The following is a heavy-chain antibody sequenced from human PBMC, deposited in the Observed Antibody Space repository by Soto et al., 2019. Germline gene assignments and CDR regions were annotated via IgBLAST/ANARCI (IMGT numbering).Heavy chain of an antibody. V-gene: IGHV3-11*05. D-gene: IGHD2-21*01. CDR1: GCTFSAHY. J-gene: IGHJ4*02. CDR3: SRGGGGCVVDH. CDR2: ISPGGRYT. Sequence: QVQLVESGGGLVKSGGSLRLSCATSGCTFSAHYMSWIRQAPGQGLEFISYISPGGRYTNYGDSVKGRFTISRDNAKNLLFLQVNTLRDEDTAVDYCSRGGGGCVVDHWGQGTSVTVSS.